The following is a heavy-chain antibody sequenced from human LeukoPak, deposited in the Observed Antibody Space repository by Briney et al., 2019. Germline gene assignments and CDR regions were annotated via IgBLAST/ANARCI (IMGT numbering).Heavy chain of an antibody. J-gene: IGHJ2*01. CDR2: ISGSGGNT. Sequence: GGSLRLSCAASGFTFSSCAMTWVRQAPGKGLEWVSGISGSGGNTYYADSVKGRFTISRDNSKNTLHLQMNSLRAEDTAVYYCAKDSRDGYNYVNWYFDLWGRGTLVTVSS. CDR3: AKDSRDGYNYVNWYFDL. V-gene: IGHV3-23*01. D-gene: IGHD5-24*01. CDR1: GFTFSSCA.